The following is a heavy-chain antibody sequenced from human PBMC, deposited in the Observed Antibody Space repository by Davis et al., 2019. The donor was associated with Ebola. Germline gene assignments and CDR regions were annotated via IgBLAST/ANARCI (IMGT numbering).Heavy chain of an antibody. V-gene: IGHV1-69*05. J-gene: IGHJ4*02. CDR3: ARRFGDDY. CDR1: GGTFSSYA. CDR2: IIPIFGTA. Sequence: SVQVSCKASGGTFSSYAISWLRQAPGQGLEWMGGIIPIFGTANYAQKLQGRVTMTTDTSTSTAYMELRSLRSDDTAVYYCARRFGDDYWGQGTLVTVSS. D-gene: IGHD3-10*01.